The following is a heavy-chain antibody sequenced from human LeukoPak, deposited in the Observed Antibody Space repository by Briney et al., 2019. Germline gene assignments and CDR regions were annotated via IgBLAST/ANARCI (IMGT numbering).Heavy chain of an antibody. V-gene: IGHV1-69*05. J-gene: IGHJ4*02. CDR3: ARGFRYCSSTSCPFDY. Sequence: VASVKVSCKTSGGTFNNSAISLVRQAPGQGLEWLGGIMPLFGTAGYAQKFQGSVTITKDESTRTVYLELTSLTSDDTAVYYCARGFRYCSSTSCPFDYWGQGTLVTVSS. CDR1: GGTFNNSA. D-gene: IGHD2-2*01. CDR2: IMPLFGTA.